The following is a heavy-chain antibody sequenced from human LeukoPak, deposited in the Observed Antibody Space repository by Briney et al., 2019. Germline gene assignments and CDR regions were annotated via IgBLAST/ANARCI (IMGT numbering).Heavy chain of an antibody. D-gene: IGHD4-23*01. CDR1: GFTFDDYA. Sequence: PGRSLRLSCAASGFTFDDYAMPWVRQAPGKGLEWVSGISWNSGSIGYADSVKGRFTISRDNAKNSVYLQMNSLRAEDTALYYCAKDEEYDYGGNFQHWGQGTLVTVSS. CDR3: AKDEEYDYGGNFQH. J-gene: IGHJ1*01. V-gene: IGHV3-9*01. CDR2: ISWNSGSI.